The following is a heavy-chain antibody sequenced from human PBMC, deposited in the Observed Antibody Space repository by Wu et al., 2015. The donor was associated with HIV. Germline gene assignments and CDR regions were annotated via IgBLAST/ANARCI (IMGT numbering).Heavy chain of an antibody. CDR1: GYTFTSYY. V-gene: IGHV1-46*01. J-gene: IGHJ1*01. D-gene: IGHD3-16*01. CDR2: INPSGGST. CDR3: AREVWYPRXPAEYFQH. Sequence: QVQLVQSGAEVKKPGASVKVSCKASGYTFTSYYMHWVRQAPGQGLEWMGIINPSGGSTSYAQKFQGRVTMTRDTSTSTVYMELSSLRSEDTAVYYCAREVWYPRXPAEYFQHWGQGTLVTVSS.